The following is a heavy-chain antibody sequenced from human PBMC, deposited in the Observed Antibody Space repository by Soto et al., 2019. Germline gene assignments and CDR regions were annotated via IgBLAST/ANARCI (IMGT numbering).Heavy chain of an antibody. V-gene: IGHV3-21*01. J-gene: IGHJ4*02. CDR2: MSRSSRYI. Sequence: GGSLRLSCAASGFTFNSYSMNWVRQAPGKGLEWVSSMSRSSRYIYYADSVKGRFTISRDNARNSVYLQMNSLRAEDTAVYYCARDGGVAATLANYFDYWGQGTLVTVSS. D-gene: IGHD2-15*01. CDR3: ARDGGVAATLANYFDY. CDR1: GFTFNSYS.